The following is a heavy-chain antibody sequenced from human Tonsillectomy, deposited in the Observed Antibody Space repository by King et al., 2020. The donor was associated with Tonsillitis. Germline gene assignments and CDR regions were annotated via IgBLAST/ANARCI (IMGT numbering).Heavy chain of an antibody. CDR3: ARWGSNWPYFDN. V-gene: IGHV4-59*01. Sequence: VQLQESGPGLVKPSETLSLTCTVSSGSISSYYWSWIRQPPGKGLEWIGFIHYSGSTNYYPSLKSRVTISVDTSKNQFSLKLSPVSAADTAVYYCARWGSNWPYFDNWGQGTLVTVSS. J-gene: IGHJ4*02. CDR2: IHYSGST. D-gene: IGHD1-1*01. CDR1: SGSISSYY.